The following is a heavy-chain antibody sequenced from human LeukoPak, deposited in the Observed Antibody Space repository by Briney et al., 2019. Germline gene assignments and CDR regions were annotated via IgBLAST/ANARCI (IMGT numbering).Heavy chain of an antibody. J-gene: IGHJ4*02. V-gene: IGHV3-23*01. CDR3: AKSASRYYYDY. CDR1: GFTFSNYA. Sequence: GGSLRLSCAASGFTFSNYALTWVRQAPGKGLEWVSIISGSGGNTYYADSVRGRFTISRDNSKNTLYLQMNSLRGEDTAVYYCAKSASRYYYDYWGQGTLVSVSS. CDR2: ISGSGGNT.